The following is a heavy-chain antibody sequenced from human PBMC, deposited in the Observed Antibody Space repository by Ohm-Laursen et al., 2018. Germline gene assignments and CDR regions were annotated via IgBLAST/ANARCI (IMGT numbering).Heavy chain of an antibody. V-gene: IGHV3-66*01. J-gene: IGHJ6*02. D-gene: IGHD2-8*01. CDR1: GFTVSSNY. Sequence: SLRLSCTASGFTVSSNYMSWVRQAPGKGLEWVSVIYSGGSTYYADSVKGRFTISRDNSKNTLYVQMNSLRAEDTAVYYCAKAYTTYGVSYYFGMDVWGQGTTVTVSS. CDR3: AKAYTTYGVSYYFGMDV. CDR2: IYSGGST.